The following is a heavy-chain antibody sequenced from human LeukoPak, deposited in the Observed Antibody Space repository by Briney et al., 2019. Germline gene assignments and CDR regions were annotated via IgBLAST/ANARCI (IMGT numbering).Heavy chain of an antibody. J-gene: IGHJ4*02. CDR3: ARHYHGSGSYLHVFDY. Sequence: GESLKISCKGSGYSFTSYWIGWVRQMPGKGLEWMGIIYPGDSDTRYSPSFQGQVTISADKSISTAYLQWSSLKASDTAMYYCARHYHGSGSYLHVFDYWGQGTLVTVSS. CDR1: GYSFTSYW. CDR2: IYPGDSDT. V-gene: IGHV5-51*01. D-gene: IGHD3-10*01.